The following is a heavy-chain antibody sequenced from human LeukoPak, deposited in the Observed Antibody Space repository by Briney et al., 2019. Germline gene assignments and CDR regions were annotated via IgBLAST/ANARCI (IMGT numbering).Heavy chain of an antibody. Sequence: SETLSLTCTVSGGSISSGGYYWGWVRQHPGRGREWLGYIYYSGSTYYNPSLKSRVTISEDTSKNQFSLKLSSVTAADTAVYYCARDGTAALGSRAFDIWGQGTMVTVSS. CDR1: GGSISSGGYY. CDR2: IYYSGST. D-gene: IGHD3-16*01. CDR3: ARDGTAALGSRAFDI. V-gene: IGHV4-31*03. J-gene: IGHJ3*02.